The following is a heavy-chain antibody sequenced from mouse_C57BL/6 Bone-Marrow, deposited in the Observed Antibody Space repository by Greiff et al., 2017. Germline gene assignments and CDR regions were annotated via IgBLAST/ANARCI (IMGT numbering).Heavy chain of an antibody. CDR1: GYTFTSYW. CDR2: IDPSASYT. V-gene: IGHV1-69*01. D-gene: IGHD2-2*01. CDR3: ARATMVTTDDAMDY. J-gene: IGHJ4*01. Sequence: VQLQQPGAELVMPGASVKLSCKASGYTFTSYWMPWVKQRPGQGLEWIGEIDPSASYTNYNQKFKGKSTLTVDKSSSTANMQLSSLTSEDSAVYYCARATMVTTDDAMDYWGQGTSVTVSS.